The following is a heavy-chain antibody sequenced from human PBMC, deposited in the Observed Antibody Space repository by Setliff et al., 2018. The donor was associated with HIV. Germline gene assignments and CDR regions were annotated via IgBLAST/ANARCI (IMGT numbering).Heavy chain of an antibody. D-gene: IGHD1-26*01. V-gene: IGHV4-61*09. CDR2: IHTSGST. CDR1: GGSISSGSYY. CDR3: ARRTFGSGRIDP. Sequence: SETLSLTCTVSGGSISSGSYYWSWIRQPAGKGLEWIGQIHTSGSTNYNPSLESRVIILVDTSKNQFSLKLTSVNTADTGMYYCARRTFGSGRIDPWGQGTLVTVSS. J-gene: IGHJ5*02.